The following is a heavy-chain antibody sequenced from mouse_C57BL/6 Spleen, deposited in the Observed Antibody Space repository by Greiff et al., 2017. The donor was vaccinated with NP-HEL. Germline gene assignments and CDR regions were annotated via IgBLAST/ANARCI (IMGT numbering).Heavy chain of an antibody. CDR3: ARRYFDV. CDR2: IDPSDSYT. J-gene: IGHJ1*03. CDR1: GYTFTSYW. V-gene: IGHV1-50*01. Sequence: QVQLQQPGAELVKPGASVKLSCKASGYTFTSYWMPWVKQRPGQGLEWIGEIDPSDSYTNYNQKFKGKATLTVDTSSSTAYMQLSSLTSEDSAVYCCARRYFDVWGTGTTVTVSS.